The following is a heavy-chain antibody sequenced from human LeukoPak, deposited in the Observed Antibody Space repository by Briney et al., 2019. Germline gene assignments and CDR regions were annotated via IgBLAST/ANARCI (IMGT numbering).Heavy chain of an antibody. V-gene: IGHV4-4*09. CDR1: GGSISSYY. CDR3: ARHSSSAAAFDI. CDR2: IYTSGST. D-gene: IGHD6-6*01. Sequence: PSETLSLTCTVSGGSISSYYWSWIPQPPGKGLEWIGYIYTSGSTNYNPSLKSRVTISVDTSKNQFSLQLSPVTAADTAVYYCARHSSSAAAFDIWGQGTMVTASS. J-gene: IGHJ3*02.